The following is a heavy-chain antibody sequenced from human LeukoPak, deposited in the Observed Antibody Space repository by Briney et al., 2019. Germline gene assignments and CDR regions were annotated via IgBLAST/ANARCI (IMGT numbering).Heavy chain of an antibody. CDR1: GFTVSSNY. J-gene: IGHJ6*02. CDR3: ARGGYTTGWSPGYYGMDV. Sequence: GGSLRLSCAASGFTVSSNYMSWVRQAPGKGLEWVSVIYSGGSTYYADSVKGRFTISRDNSKNTLYLQMNSLRTDDTAIYYCARGGYTTGWSPGYYGMDVWGQGTTVTVS. CDR2: IYSGGST. V-gene: IGHV3-53*05. D-gene: IGHD6-19*01.